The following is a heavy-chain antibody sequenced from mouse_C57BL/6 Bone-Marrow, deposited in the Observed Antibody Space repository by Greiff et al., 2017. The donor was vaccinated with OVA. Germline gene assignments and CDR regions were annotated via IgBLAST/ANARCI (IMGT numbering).Heavy chain of an antibody. D-gene: IGHD1-1*01. V-gene: IGHV1-55*01. CDR2: IYPGSGST. J-gene: IGHJ1*03. Sequence: QVQLQQPGAELVKPGASVKMFCKASGYTFTSYWITWVKQRPGQGLEWIGDIYPGSGSTNYNEKFKSKATLTVDTSSSTAYMQLSSLTSEDSAVYYCARSSYYYGSSPYWYFDVWGTGTTVTVSS. CDR3: ARSSYYYGSSPYWYFDV. CDR1: GYTFTSYW.